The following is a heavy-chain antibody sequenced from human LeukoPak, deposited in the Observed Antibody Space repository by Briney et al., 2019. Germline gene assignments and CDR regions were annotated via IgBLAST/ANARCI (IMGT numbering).Heavy chain of an antibody. CDR3: ARCYDSSGYYLDY. Sequence: SETLSLTCTVSGGSISSYYWSWIRQPPGKGLEWIGCIYYSGSTNYNPSHKSRVTISVDTSKNQFSLKLSSVTAADTAVYYCARCYDSSGYYLDYWGQGTLVTVSS. J-gene: IGHJ4*02. CDR1: GGSISSYY. V-gene: IGHV4-59*01. CDR2: IYYSGST. D-gene: IGHD3-22*01.